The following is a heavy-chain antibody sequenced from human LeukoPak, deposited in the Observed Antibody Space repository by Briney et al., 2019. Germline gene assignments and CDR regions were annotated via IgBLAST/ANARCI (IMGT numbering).Heavy chain of an antibody. Sequence: KPSETLSLTCTVSGGSISSYYWSWIRQPPGKGLEWIGYIYYSGSTNYNPSLKGRVTISVDTSKNQFSLKLSSVTAADTAVYYCARGGERVVPAAPYYYYYMDVWGKGTTVTVSS. CDR3: ARGGERVVPAAPYYYYYMDV. V-gene: IGHV4-59*01. CDR2: IYYSGST. CDR1: GGSISSYY. D-gene: IGHD2-2*01. J-gene: IGHJ6*03.